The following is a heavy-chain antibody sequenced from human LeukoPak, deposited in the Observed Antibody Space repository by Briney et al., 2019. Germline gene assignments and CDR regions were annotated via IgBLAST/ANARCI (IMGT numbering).Heavy chain of an antibody. V-gene: IGHV1-69*06. D-gene: IGHD2-15*01. CDR2: IIPIFGTA. CDR1: GGTFSSYA. Sequence: ASVKVSCKASGGTFSSYAISWVRQAPGQGLEWMGGIIPIFGTANYAQKFQGRVTITADKSTSTAYMELSSLRSDDTAVYYCARGPLLSPHMDVWGKGTTVTISS. J-gene: IGHJ6*03. CDR3: ARGPLLSPHMDV.